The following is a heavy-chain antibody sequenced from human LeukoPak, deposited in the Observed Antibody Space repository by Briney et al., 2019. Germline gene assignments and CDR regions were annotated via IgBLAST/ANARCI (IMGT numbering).Heavy chain of an antibody. CDR2: IYYRGST. CDR1: GGSISSGDFY. V-gene: IGHV4-30-4*01. D-gene: IGHD5-24*01. Sequence: PSQTLSLTCTVSGGSISSGDFYWSWVRQPPGKGLEWIGYIYYRGSTYYNPSLKSRVTISEDTSKNQFSLKLSSVTAADTAVYYCARGIITSPDGFNIWGQGTMVIVSS. CDR3: ARGIITSPDGFNI. J-gene: IGHJ3*02.